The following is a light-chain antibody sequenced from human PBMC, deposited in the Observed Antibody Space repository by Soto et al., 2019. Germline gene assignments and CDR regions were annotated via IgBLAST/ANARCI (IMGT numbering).Light chain of an antibody. CDR2: LGS. V-gene: IGKV2-28*01. Sequence: DIVMTQSPLSLPVTPGEPASISCRSSQSLLHSNGYNYLDWYLQKPGQSPQLLIYLGSNRASGVADRISGSGSGTDFTLKISRVEAEDVGVYYCMQALQTPPYTFGQGTKLEIK. CDR1: QSLLHSNGYNY. J-gene: IGKJ2*01. CDR3: MQALQTPPYT.